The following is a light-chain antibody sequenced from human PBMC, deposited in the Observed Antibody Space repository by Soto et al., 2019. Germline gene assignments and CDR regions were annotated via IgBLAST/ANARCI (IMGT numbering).Light chain of an antibody. CDR3: QSYGTSLSGLYV. V-gene: IGLV1-40*01. J-gene: IGLJ1*01. CDR1: SFNIGAGYD. CDR2: DNT. Sequence: QSVLTQPPSASGAPGQRVTISCAGSSFNIGAGYDVHWYQQLPGAAPKLLIYDNTNRPSGVPDRFSVSKSGASASLAITGLQAEDEGDYYCQSYGTSLSGLYVFGTGTKVTVL.